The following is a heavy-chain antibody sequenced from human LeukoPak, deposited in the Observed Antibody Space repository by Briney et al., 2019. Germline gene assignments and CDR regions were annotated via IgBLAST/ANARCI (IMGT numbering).Heavy chain of an antibody. Sequence: SETLSLTCTVSGDSISSGDYYWSWIRQPPGKGLEWIGYIYYSGNTYYNPSLQSRVTISVDTSKNQFSLNLSSVTAAYTAVFYCARGHDYFDYWGQGTLVTVSS. V-gene: IGHV4-30-4*08. J-gene: IGHJ4*02. CDR1: GDSISSGDYY. CDR3: ARGHDYFDY. CDR2: IYYSGNT.